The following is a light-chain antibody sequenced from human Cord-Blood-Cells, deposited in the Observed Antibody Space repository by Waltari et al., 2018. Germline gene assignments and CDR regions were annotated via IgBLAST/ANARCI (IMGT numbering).Light chain of an antibody. CDR1: NIGSKS. CDR3: QVWDSSSDHRV. J-gene: IGLJ3*02. V-gene: IGLV3-21*04. CDR2: YDS. Sequence: SYVLTQPPSVSVAPGKTARITCGGNNIGSKSVHWYQQKAGQAPGLVIYYDSDRPSGIPERFSGSNSGNTATLTISRVEAGDEADYYCQVWDSSSDHRVFGGGTKLTVL.